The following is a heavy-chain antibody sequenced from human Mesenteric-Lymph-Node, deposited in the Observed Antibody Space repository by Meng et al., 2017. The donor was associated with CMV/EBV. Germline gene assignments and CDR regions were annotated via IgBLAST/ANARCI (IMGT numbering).Heavy chain of an antibody. Sequence: GESLKISCAASGFTFSSYGMHWVRQAPGKGLEWVAFIRYDGSNKYYAESVKGRFTIFRDNSKNTLYLQMNSLRAEDTAAYYCAKTGYHYGSGLTDWFDPWGQGTLVTVSS. J-gene: IGHJ5*02. D-gene: IGHD3-10*01. V-gene: IGHV3-30*02. CDR1: GFTFSSYG. CDR2: IRYDGSNK. CDR3: AKTGYHYGSGLTDWFDP.